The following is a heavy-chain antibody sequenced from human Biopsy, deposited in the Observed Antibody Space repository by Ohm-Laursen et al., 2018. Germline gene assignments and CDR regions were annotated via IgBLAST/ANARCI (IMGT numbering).Heavy chain of an antibody. CDR2: FYSSGTT. J-gene: IGHJ3*02. V-gene: IGHV4-61*01. Sequence: GTLSLTCTVSDASASSGRYYWTWIRQPPRRPLEWIGYFYSSGTTRYNPSLESRLSISMDTSKNEVSLRLTSMTAADTAVYFCARAPADQYAARNYYSSHAFDMWGQGTKVTVSS. D-gene: IGHD3-10*01. CDR1: DASASSGRYY. CDR3: ARAPADQYAARNYYSSHAFDM.